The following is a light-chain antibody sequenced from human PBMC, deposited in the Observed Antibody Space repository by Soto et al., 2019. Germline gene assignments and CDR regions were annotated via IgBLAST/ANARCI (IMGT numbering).Light chain of an antibody. CDR2: GAS. V-gene: IGKV3-20*01. Sequence: EIVLTQSPGTLSLSPGERATLSCRASQSVSSSYLAWYQQKPGQAPRLLIYGASSRATGIPDRFSGSGSGTTFPLTISRLEPEDFAVYYCQQYGSSPQTFGQGTRLEIK. CDR3: QQYGSSPQT. CDR1: QSVSSSY. J-gene: IGKJ5*01.